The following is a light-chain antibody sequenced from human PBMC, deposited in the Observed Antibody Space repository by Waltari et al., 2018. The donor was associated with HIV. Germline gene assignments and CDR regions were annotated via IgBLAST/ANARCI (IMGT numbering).Light chain of an antibody. CDR3: CSYAGSSTLV. CDR2: EVT. Sequence: QSALTQPAYVSGSPGQSITISCTGTSSDVGGYNLVSWYQQHPCKAPKLIIYEVTKRPSGVSNRFSASTSCNTASLTISGLQAEDEAHYHCCSYAGSSTLVFGGGTNVIVL. V-gene: IGLV2-23*02. CDR1: SSDVGGYNL. J-gene: IGLJ3*02.